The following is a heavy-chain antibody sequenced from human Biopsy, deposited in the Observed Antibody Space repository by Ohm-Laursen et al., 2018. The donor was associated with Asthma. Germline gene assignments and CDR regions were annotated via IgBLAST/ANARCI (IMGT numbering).Heavy chain of an antibody. CDR1: GDSLGSFINYA. Sequence: GSSVKVSCNASGDSLGSFINYAISWVRQAPRQGLEWMGGLIPVLGTADYAPMFEGRVTITADESTSTAYLELTSLRFEDTAVYYCARVYSGTDRIVYYYSGMEVWGQGTTVTVSS. J-gene: IGHJ6*02. CDR2: LIPVLGTA. V-gene: IGHV1-69*01. CDR3: ARVYSGTDRIVYYYSGMEV. D-gene: IGHD5-12*01.